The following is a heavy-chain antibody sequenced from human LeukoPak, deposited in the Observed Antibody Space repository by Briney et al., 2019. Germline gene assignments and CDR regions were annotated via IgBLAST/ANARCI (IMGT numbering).Heavy chain of an antibody. D-gene: IGHD6-19*01. J-gene: IGHJ4*02. Sequence: GGSLRLSCAASGITLSNYWMHWVRQAPGKGLEWVSGINWNGGSTGYADSVKGRFTISRDNAKNSLYLQMNSLRAEDTALYYCARDLVSSGWYYFDYWGQGTLVTVSS. CDR2: INWNGGST. CDR3: ARDLVSSGWYYFDY. CDR1: GITLSNYW. V-gene: IGHV3-20*04.